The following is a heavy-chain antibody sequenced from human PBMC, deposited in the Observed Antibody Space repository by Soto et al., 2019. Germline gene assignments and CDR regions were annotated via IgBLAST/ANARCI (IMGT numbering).Heavy chain of an antibody. V-gene: IGHV3-74*01. CDR1: GFTFSGRS. CDR3: ARGWFGPDV. CDR2: IDNAGTDS. D-gene: IGHD3-10*01. Sequence: EVQLVESGGGLVQPGGSLRLSCAASGFTFSGRSMHWVRQAPGKGLVWVSGIDNAGTDSTYADSVKGRFTSSRDNAKNTLYLQMTSLRVEATAVYYCARGWFGPDVWGKGTTVTVSS. J-gene: IGHJ6*04.